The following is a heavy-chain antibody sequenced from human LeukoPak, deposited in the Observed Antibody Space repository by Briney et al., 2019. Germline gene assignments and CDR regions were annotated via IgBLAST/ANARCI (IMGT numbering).Heavy chain of an antibody. Sequence: GGSLRLSCAASGFTFSSYSMNWVRQAPGKGLEWVSYISSSSSTIYYADSVKGRFTISRDNAKNSLFLQMNSLRAEGTAVYYCARDGITIFGVVISWGQGTLVTVSS. V-gene: IGHV3-48*04. CDR3: ARDGITIFGVVIS. CDR2: ISSSSSTI. J-gene: IGHJ5*02. CDR1: GFTFSSYS. D-gene: IGHD3-3*01.